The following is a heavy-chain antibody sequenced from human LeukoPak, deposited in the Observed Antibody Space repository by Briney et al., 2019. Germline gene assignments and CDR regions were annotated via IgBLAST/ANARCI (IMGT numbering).Heavy chain of an antibody. Sequence: GESLKISCQGFGFSFSRYWIGWVRQMPGRGLEWMGIIYPDDSDTRYSPSFQGQVTISADKSISTAYLQWSSLKASDTAMYYCARRLFGSSWSFDYWGQGTLVTVSS. CDR3: ARRLFGSSWSFDY. CDR2: IYPDDSDT. CDR1: GFSFSRYW. J-gene: IGHJ4*02. D-gene: IGHD6-13*01. V-gene: IGHV5-51*01.